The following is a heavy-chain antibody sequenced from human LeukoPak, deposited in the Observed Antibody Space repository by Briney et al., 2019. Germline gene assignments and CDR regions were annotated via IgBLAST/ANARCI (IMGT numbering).Heavy chain of an antibody. J-gene: IGHJ5*02. Sequence: GASVKVSCKASGYTFTSYYMHWVRQAPGQGLEWMGRINPNSGGTNYAQKFQGRVTMTRDTSISTAYMELSRLRSDDTAVYYCARARWLQSSRWFDPWGQGTLVTVSS. CDR2: INPNSGGT. V-gene: IGHV1-2*06. D-gene: IGHD5-24*01. CDR3: ARARWLQSSRWFDP. CDR1: GYTFTSYY.